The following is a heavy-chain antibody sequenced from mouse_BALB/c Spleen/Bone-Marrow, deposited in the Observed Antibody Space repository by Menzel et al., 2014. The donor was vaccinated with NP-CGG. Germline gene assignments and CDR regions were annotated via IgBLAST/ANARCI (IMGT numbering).Heavy chain of an antibody. Sequence: DVQLVESGGGLVQPGGSLRLSCATSGFTFTDYYMSWVRRPPGKALEWLGFIRNKANGYTTEYSASVKGRFTISRDNSQSILYLQMNTLRAEDSATYYCARDSSGYVRFAYWGQGTLVTVSA. CDR3: ARDSSGYVRFAY. V-gene: IGHV7-3*02. CDR2: IRNKANGYTT. CDR1: GFTFTDYY. D-gene: IGHD3-1*01. J-gene: IGHJ3*01.